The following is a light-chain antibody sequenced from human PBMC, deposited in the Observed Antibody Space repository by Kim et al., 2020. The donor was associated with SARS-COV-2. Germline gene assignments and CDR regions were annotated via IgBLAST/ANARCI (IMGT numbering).Light chain of an antibody. Sequence: ASVGDRVTVTCRASQSISNWLAWYQQKPGKAPKLLIYTASSLQSAVPSRFSGSGSGTEFTLTISSLQPDDFATYYCQQYNSYPETFGQGTKVDIK. J-gene: IGKJ1*01. CDR3: QQYNSYPET. CDR1: QSISNW. V-gene: IGKV1-5*01. CDR2: TAS.